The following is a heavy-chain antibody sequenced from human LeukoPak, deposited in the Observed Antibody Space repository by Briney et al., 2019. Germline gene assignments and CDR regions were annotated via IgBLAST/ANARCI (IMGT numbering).Heavy chain of an antibody. CDR1: GGSISSYY. CDR2: ISASGST. D-gene: IGHD3-22*01. Sequence: SETLSLTCNVSGGSISSYYWTWTRQSAGKGLEWIGRISASGSTNYNPSLKSRVTVSVDTSNNHFSLNLSSVTAADTAVYWWAREARDSRHLDLWGQGTLVTVSS. J-gene: IGHJ5*02. V-gene: IGHV4-4*07. CDR3: AREARDSRHLDL.